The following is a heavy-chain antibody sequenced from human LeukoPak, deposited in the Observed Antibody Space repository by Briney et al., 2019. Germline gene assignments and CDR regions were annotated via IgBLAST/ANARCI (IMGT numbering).Heavy chain of an antibody. CDR1: GFTFGYYA. CDR3: ATHSRGWYSAAWSSEY. CDR2: ISGNGGRT. D-gene: IGHD6-19*01. V-gene: IGHV3-23*01. J-gene: IGHJ4*02. Sequence: GGSLRLSCAASGFTFGYYAMTGVRQAPGKGLKWVSAISGNGGRTYYADSVKGRFIISSDNAKNTLHLQMHSLRVEDTAVYFCATHSRGWYSAAWSSEYWGQGTLVTVSP.